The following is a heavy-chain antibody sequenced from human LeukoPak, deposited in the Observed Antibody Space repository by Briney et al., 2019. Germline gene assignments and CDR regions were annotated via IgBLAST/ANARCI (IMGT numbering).Heavy chain of an antibody. CDR1: GGSISSYY. J-gene: IGHJ5*02. V-gene: IGHV4-59*08. CDR3: ASHYAVEGGWFDP. CDR2: IYYSGST. D-gene: IGHD3-16*01. Sequence: PSETLSLTCTVSGGSISSYYWSWIRQPPGKGLEWIGYIYYSGSTNYNPSLKSRVTISVDTSKNQFSLKLSSVTAADTAVYYCASHYAVEGGWFDPWGQGTLVTVSS.